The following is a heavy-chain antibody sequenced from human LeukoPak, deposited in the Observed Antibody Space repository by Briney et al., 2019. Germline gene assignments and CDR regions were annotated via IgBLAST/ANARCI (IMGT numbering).Heavy chain of an antibody. J-gene: IGHJ4*02. CDR1: GFTYSSYG. Sequence: PVGALCLSSAASGFTYSSYGMRWVRRAPGKGLEWVSAISGSGGSTYYEDSVKGRFTISRDNSKNTLYLQMNSLRAEDTAVYYCAKGSLRFGELSYYWGQGTLVTVSS. CDR3: AKGSLRFGELSYY. CDR2: ISGSGGST. V-gene: IGHV3-23*01. D-gene: IGHD3-10*01.